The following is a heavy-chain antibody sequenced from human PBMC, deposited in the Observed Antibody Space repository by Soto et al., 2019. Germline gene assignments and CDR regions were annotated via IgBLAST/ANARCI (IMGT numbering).Heavy chain of an antibody. D-gene: IGHD1-1*01. J-gene: IGHJ4*02. CDR3: AKDGPTGHHESDY. CDR2: ISYDGSNK. V-gene: IGHV3-30*18. Sequence: VGSLRLSCAASGFTFSSYGMHWGRQAPGKGLEWVAVISYDGSNKYYADSVKGRFTISRDNSKNTLYLQMNSLRAEDTAVYYCAKDGPTGHHESDYWGQGTLVTVSS. CDR1: GFTFSSYG.